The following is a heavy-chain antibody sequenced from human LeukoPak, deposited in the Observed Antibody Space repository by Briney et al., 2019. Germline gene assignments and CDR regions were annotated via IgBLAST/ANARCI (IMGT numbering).Heavy chain of an antibody. Sequence: ASVKVSCKASGYTFTSYDINGVRQAGGQGREGMGGMNHNSGNTVYAQKFQGRVTMTRNTSISTAYMELSSLISEDTAVYYCARSGAYGFRSGYYYVMYWGQGTLVTVSS. D-gene: IGHD3-22*01. CDR3: ARSGAYGFRSGYYYVMY. V-gene: IGHV1-8*01. J-gene: IGHJ4*02. CDR2: MNHNSGNT. CDR1: GYTFTSYD.